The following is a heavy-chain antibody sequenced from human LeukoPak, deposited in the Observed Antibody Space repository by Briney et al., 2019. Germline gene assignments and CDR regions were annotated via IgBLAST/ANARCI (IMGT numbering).Heavy chain of an antibody. V-gene: IGHV3-7*01. CDR3: AREEWFGESSVAFDI. Sequence: GGSLRLSCAASGFTFSSYWMSWVRQAPGKGLEWVANIKQDGSEKYYVDSVKGRFTISRDNAKNSLYLQMNSLRAEDTAVYYCAREEWFGESSVAFDIWGQGTMVTVSS. J-gene: IGHJ3*02. CDR1: GFTFSSYW. D-gene: IGHD3-10*01. CDR2: IKQDGSEK.